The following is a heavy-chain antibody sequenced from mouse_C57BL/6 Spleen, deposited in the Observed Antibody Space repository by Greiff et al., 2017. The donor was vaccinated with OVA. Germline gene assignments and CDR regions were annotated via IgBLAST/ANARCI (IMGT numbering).Heavy chain of an antibody. J-gene: IGHJ4*01. V-gene: IGHV14-4*01. CDR3: TTERDCNCGFMDG. CDR2: IDPDNGDT. D-gene: IGHD2-1*01. CDR1: GFNIKDDY. Sequence: VQLQQSGAELVRPGASVKLSCTASGFNIKDDYMHWVKQRPEQGLEWIGLIDPDNGDTVYDSKFQGTATITAGTSSNTAYRQLSSLTAEDTAVYYCTTERDCNCGFMDGGGEGTSVTVSA.